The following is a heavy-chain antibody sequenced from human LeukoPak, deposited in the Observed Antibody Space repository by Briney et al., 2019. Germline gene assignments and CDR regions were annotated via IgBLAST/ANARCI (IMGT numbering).Heavy chain of an antibody. CDR3: AKDGVGATVTAYYFDS. Sequence: EASVKVSCKTSGYTFTGYYMHWVRQAPGQGLEWMGWINPNTGGTDYSQKFEGRVTLTRDTSISTAYMELTRLTSDDTALYYCAKDGVGATVTAYYFDSLGQGTLVTVSS. CDR2: INPNTGGT. CDR1: GYTFTGYY. D-gene: IGHD2-21*02. V-gene: IGHV1-2*02. J-gene: IGHJ4*02.